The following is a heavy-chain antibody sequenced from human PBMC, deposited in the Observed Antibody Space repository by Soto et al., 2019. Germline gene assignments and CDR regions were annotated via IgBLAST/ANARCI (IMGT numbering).Heavy chain of an antibody. CDR1: GFTFNSYA. CDR3: AKVSRPSRISTPDFDY. V-gene: IGHV3-23*01. Sequence: GGSLRLSCAASGFTFNSYAMSWVRQAPGKGLEWVSAISSRGGRTHYADSVKGRFTISRDNSKNTLYLQVNSLRAEDTAVYYCAKVSRPSRISTPDFDYWGQGTLVTVSS. J-gene: IGHJ4*02. CDR2: ISSRGGRT.